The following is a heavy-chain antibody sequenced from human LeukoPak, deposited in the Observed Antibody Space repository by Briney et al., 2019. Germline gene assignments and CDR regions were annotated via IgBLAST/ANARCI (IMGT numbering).Heavy chain of an antibody. V-gene: IGHV3-23*01. Sequence: PGGSLRLSCAASGFTFSNAWMSWVRQAPGKGLEWVSAISGSAGNTYYTDSVKGRFIISRDNSKNTLSLQMNSLRAEDTAVYYCAKAPRYCSDGTCYFSRFDYWGQGNLVTVSS. J-gene: IGHJ4*02. CDR2: ISGSAGNT. CDR1: GFTFSNAW. D-gene: IGHD2-15*01. CDR3: AKAPRYCSDGTCYFSRFDY.